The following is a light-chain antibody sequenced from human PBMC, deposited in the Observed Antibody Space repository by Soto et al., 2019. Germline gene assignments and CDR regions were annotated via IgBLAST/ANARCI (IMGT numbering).Light chain of an antibody. Sequence: QSVLTQPASVSGSPGQSIRISCTGTSSDLAIYNYVSWYQQQPGNAPKLMIYQVPNRPSGVSNRFSGSRSANTASLPISGLQAEDEADYYCSSYTDSSDYVFGTGTTVTVL. V-gene: IGLV2-14*01. CDR3: SSYTDSSDYV. J-gene: IGLJ1*01. CDR2: QVP. CDR1: SSDLAIYNY.